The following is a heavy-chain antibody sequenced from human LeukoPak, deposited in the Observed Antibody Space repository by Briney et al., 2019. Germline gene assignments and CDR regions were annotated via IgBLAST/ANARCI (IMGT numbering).Heavy chain of an antibody. D-gene: IGHD5-12*01. J-gene: IGHJ4*02. CDR3: ARHDWGYSGYDSPCYFDY. Sequence: PSETLSLTCAVYGGSFSSYYWGWIRQPPGKGLEWIGSIYYSGSTYYNPSLKSRVTISVDTSKNQFSLKLSSVTAADTAVYYCARHDWGYSGYDSPCYFDYWGQGTLVTVSS. CDR2: IYYSGST. CDR1: GGSFSSYY. V-gene: IGHV4-39*01.